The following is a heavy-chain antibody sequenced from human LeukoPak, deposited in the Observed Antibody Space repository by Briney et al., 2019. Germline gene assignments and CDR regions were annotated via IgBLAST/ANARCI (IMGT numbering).Heavy chain of an antibody. D-gene: IGHD4-17*01. CDR1: GGSITSANYY. CDR2: IYPSGDT. Sequence: PSETLSLTCTVSGGSITSANYYWSWIRQPAGKGLEWIGRIYPSGDTNYNPSLKSRLTISIDTSKNQFSLKLSSVTAADTAVYYCARDQGYGDYIYDYWGQGILVTVSS. V-gene: IGHV4-61*02. J-gene: IGHJ4*02. CDR3: ARDQGYGDYIYDY.